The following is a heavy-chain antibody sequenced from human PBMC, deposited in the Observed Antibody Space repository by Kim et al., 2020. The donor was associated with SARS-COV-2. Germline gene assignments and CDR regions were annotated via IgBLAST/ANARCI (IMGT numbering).Heavy chain of an antibody. D-gene: IGHD5-18*01. Sequence: NPTRKSHVTIAVDTSKNQFSLRLSSVTAADTAVYYCARGGGYSYGAIDYWGQGTLVTVSS. CDR3: ARGGGYSYGAIDY. V-gene: IGHV4-34*01. J-gene: IGHJ4*02.